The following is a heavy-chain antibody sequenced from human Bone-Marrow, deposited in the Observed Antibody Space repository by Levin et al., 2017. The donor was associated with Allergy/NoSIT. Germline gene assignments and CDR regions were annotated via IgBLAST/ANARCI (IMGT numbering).Heavy chain of an antibody. CDR3: ASTGPIFGVVIPLNFFCY. J-gene: IGHJ4*02. CDR2: IYHSGST. D-gene: IGHD3-3*01. V-gene: IGHV4-38-2*01. CDR1: GYSISSGYY. Sequence: PSETLSLTCAVSGYSISSGYYWGWIRQPPGKGLEWIGSIYHSGSTYYNPSLKSRVTISVDTSKNQFSLKLSSVTAADTAVYYCASTGPIFGVVIPLNFFCYWGQGTLVTVSS.